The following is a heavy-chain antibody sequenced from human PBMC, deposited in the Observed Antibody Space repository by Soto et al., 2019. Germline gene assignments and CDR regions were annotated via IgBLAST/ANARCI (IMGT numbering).Heavy chain of an antibody. D-gene: IGHD4-17*01. CDR3: AKEQAMSGDFDY. V-gene: IGHV3-23*01. CDR2: ISGSGGGT. J-gene: IGHJ4*02. CDR1: GFTFSSYA. Sequence: EVQLLESGGGLVQPGGSLRLSCAASGFTFSSYAMSWVRQAPGKGLEWVSAISGSGGGTYYADSVEGRFTISRDNSKNTLYLQMNSLRAEDTAVYYCAKEQAMSGDFDYWGQGTLVTVSS.